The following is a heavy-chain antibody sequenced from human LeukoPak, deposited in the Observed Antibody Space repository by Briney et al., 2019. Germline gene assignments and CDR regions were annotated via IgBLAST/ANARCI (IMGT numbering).Heavy chain of an antibody. V-gene: IGHV1-8*01. J-gene: IGHJ5*02. CDR2: MNPNSGNT. CDR3: ARLIYGDYVGRWFDP. Sequence: ASVKVPCKASGYTFTSYDINWVRQAPGQGLEWMGWMNPNSGNTGYAQKFQGRVTMTRNTSISTAYMELSSLRSEDTAVYYCARLIYGDYVGRWFDPWGQGTLVTVSS. CDR1: GYTFTSYD. D-gene: IGHD4-17*01.